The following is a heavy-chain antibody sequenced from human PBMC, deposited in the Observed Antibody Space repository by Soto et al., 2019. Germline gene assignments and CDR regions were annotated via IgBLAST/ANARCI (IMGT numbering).Heavy chain of an antibody. V-gene: IGHV1-69*01. CDR1: GGTFSSYA. CDR3: ARDPPPVRIVGATNPLYYGMDV. D-gene: IGHD1-26*01. CDR2: IIPIFGTA. Sequence: QVQLVQSGAEVKKPGSSVNVSCKAAGGTFSSYAISWVRQAPGQGLEWMGGIIPIFGTANYDQKLQGRVTITADEYKSTAYMELSSLRSEDTAVYYCARDPPPVRIVGATNPLYYGMDVWGQGTTVTVSS. J-gene: IGHJ6*02.